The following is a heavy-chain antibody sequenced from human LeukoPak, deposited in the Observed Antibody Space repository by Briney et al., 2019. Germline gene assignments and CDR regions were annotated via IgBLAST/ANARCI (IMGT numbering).Heavy chain of an antibody. CDR2: IGHDAGHI. CDR1: GFTFSGYG. CDR3: ARDLSVGRYFDY. V-gene: IGHV3-33*08. D-gene: IGHD1-26*01. Sequence: SGGSLRLSCAASGFTFSGYGMHWVRQAPGKGLEWVAVIGHDAGHIGYADSVRGRFTISRDNSKNTMYLEMNSLRAEDTAVYYCARDLSVGRYFDYWGQGTLVTVSS. J-gene: IGHJ4*02.